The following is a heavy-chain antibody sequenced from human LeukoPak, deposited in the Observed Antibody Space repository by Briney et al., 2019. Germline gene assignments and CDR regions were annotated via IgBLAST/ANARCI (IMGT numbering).Heavy chain of an antibody. D-gene: IGHD3-16*01. CDR2: IYHSGST. CDR3: ARGGGRWPYDYFDY. V-gene: IGHV4-30-2*01. J-gene: IGHJ4*02. CDR1: GGSISSGGYS. Sequence: SETLSLTCAVSGGSISSGGYSWSWIRQPPGKGLEWIGYIYHSGSTYYNPSLKSRVTISVDRSKNQFSLKLSSVIAADTAVYYCARGGGRWPYDYFDYWGQGTLVTVSS.